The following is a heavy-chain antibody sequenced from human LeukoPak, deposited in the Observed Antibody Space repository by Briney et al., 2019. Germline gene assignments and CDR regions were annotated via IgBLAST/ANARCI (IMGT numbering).Heavy chain of an antibody. Sequence: PGGSLRLSCVASGFTFSSYTMNWVRQTPGKGLEWVSYISDSSSSIYYADSVKGRLTISRDNAKNSLYLQMNSLRAEDTAVYYCARDVGYCTSTSCSGGSGLFDYWGQGTLVTVSS. V-gene: IGHV3-48*01. CDR3: ARDVGYCTSTSCSGGSGLFDY. CDR1: GFTFSSYT. CDR2: ISDSSSSI. J-gene: IGHJ4*02. D-gene: IGHD2-2*01.